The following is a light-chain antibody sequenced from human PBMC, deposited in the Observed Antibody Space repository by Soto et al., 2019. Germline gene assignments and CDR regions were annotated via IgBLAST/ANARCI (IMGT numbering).Light chain of an antibody. J-gene: IGKJ2*01. CDR3: QQYDSWRYT. CDR1: QSVSRT. Sequence: EIVMTQSPASLSVSPGERATPSCRASQSVSRTLAWYQQKPGQAPRLLIYGASTRATGIPARFSGRGSGTDFTLTISSLQSEDFAVYYCQQYDSWRYTFGQGTKVDIK. V-gene: IGKV3-15*01. CDR2: GAS.